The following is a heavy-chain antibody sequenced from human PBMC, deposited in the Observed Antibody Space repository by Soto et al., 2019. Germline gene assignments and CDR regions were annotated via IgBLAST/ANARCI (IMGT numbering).Heavy chain of an antibody. CDR1: GFSLTASGEG. Sequence: QITLKESGPTLVKPTQTLTLTCTFSGFSLTASGEGVAWIRQPPGKALEWLALIFWNGDKFYSSSLKSRLTITKDTSKNQVVLTMTNMDPVDAATYYCARRLIGLATPQIDYWGQGTLVTVSS. D-gene: IGHD2-15*01. J-gene: IGHJ4*02. V-gene: IGHV2-5*01. CDR3: ARRLIGLATPQIDY. CDR2: IFWNGDK.